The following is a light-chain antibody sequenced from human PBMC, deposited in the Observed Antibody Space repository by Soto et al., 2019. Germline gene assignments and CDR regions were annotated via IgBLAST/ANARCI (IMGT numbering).Light chain of an antibody. J-gene: IGLJ2*01. CDR2: TTY. CDR1: NSNIGRNT. V-gene: IGLV1-44*01. CDR3: ASWDDSLNGWL. Sequence: QAVVTQPPSASGTPGQTVSISCSGSNSNIGRNTVNWFQQVPGTAPKLLIFTTYRRPSGVPDRFSGSKSGTSASLAISGLQSEDDADYSCASWDDSLNGWLFGGGTKLTVL.